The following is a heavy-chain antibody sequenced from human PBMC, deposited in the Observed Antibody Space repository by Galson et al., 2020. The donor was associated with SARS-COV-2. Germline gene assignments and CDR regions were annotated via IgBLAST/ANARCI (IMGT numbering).Heavy chain of an antibody. V-gene: IGHV3-33*01. Sequence: GGSLRLSFAASGFTFSSYGMHWVRQAPGKGLEWVAVIWYDGSNKYYADSVKGRFTISRDNSKNTLYLQMNSLRAEDTAVYYCARVGGPHSSARGYFDYWGQGTLVTVSS. CDR3: ARVGGPHSSARGYFDY. D-gene: IGHD6-19*01. J-gene: IGHJ4*02. CDR2: IWYDGSNK. CDR1: GFTFSSYG.